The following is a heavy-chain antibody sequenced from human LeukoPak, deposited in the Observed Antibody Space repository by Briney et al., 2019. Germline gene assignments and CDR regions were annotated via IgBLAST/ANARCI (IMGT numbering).Heavy chain of an antibody. Sequence: ASVKVSCYASGYTFTSYAMNWVRQAPGQGLERMGWINTNTGNPTYAQGFTGRFVFSLDTSVNTAYLQISSLKAEDTAVYYCARDYYYGSGSYWYFDLWGRGTLVTVSS. CDR1: GYTFTSYA. CDR2: INTNTGNP. V-gene: IGHV7-4-1*02. J-gene: IGHJ2*01. CDR3: ARDYYYGSGSYWYFDL. D-gene: IGHD3-10*01.